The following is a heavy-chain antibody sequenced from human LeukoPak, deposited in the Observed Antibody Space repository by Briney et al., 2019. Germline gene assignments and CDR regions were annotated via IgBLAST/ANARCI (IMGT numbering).Heavy chain of an antibody. D-gene: IGHD3-22*01. CDR3: ASSYDSNPFDY. CDR1: GFTFSSYS. CDR2: ISNSGGYI. V-gene: IGHV3-21*01. J-gene: IGHJ4*02. Sequence: GGSLRLSCAASGFTFSSYSMNWVRQAPGKGLEWVSSISNSGGYIYYADSVKGRFTISRDNSKNTLYLQMNSLRAEDTAVYYCASSYDSNPFDYWGQGTLVTVSS.